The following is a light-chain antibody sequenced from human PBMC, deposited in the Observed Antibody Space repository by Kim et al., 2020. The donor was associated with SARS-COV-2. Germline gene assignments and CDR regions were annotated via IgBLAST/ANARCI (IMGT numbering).Light chain of an antibody. CDR3: LQYNDFPWT. J-gene: IGKJ1*01. V-gene: IGKV1-17*01. CDR1: QDIGNG. Sequence: DIQMTQSPSSLSASVGDRVTITCRASQDIGNGLAWYQQKPGTAPKRLMYAASNLQSGVPSRFSGSGSETEFTLTISSLQPEDFAIYYCLQYNDFPWTFGQGTKVYIK. CDR2: AAS.